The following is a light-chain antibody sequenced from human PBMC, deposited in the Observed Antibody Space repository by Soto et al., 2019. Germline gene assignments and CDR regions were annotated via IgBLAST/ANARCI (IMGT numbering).Light chain of an antibody. CDR1: QGISSA. Sequence: AIQLTQSPSSLSASVGDRVTITCRASQGISSALAWYQQKPGKAPKLLIYDASSLESGVPSRFSGSGSGTDFTLTSSSLQPEDVATYYCQQFNNYPITFGQGTRLEIK. CDR2: DAS. J-gene: IGKJ5*01. V-gene: IGKV1D-13*01. CDR3: QQFNNYPIT.